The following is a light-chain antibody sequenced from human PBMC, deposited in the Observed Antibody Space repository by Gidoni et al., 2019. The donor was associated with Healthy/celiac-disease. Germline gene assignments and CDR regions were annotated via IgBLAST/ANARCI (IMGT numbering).Light chain of an antibody. CDR1: QSVSSN. CDR2: GAS. J-gene: IGKJ1*01. Sequence: EIVLTQSPATLSVSPGARATLSCRASQSVSSNLAGYQQKPGQAPRLLIYGASTRATVIPARFSGSGSGTEFTLTISSLQSEDFAVYYCQQYNNWPLTFGQGTKVEIK. CDR3: QQYNNWPLT. V-gene: IGKV3-15*01.